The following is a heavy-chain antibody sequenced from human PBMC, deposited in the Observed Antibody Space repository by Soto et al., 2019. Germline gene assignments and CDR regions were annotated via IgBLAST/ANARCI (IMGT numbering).Heavy chain of an antibody. J-gene: IGHJ4*02. Sequence: QAPLVQSGAEVKKPGASVKVSCKASGYSFTTYGISWVRQAPGQGLEWMGWISGSSGHTDYVEKLQGRVSMTTDTSTSTAYMELRSLRSDDTAVYYCARAGATVTTYSDYCGQGTLVTVSS. CDR1: GYSFTTYG. V-gene: IGHV1-18*01. CDR2: ISGSSGHT. CDR3: ARAGATVTTYSDY. D-gene: IGHD4-17*01.